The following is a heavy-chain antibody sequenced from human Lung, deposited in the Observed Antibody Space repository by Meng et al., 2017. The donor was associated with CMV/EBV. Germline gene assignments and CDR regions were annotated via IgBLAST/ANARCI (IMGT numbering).Heavy chain of an antibody. Sequence: GGSLRLSCAASGFTFSSYIMHWVRQAPGKGLEWVAVISHDGSNKYYADPVKGRFTISRDNSKNTLYLQMNSLRAEDMAVYYCARIRSYYGSGSYSHDAVDIWGQGTMVTVSS. V-gene: IGHV3-30-3*01. D-gene: IGHD3-10*01. CDR2: ISHDGSNK. CDR1: GFTFSSYI. J-gene: IGHJ3*02. CDR3: ARIRSYYGSGSYSHDAVDI.